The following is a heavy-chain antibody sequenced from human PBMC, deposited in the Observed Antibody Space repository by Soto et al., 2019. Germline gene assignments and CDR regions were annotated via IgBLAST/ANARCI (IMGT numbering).Heavy chain of an antibody. CDR1: RLTFSSYA. J-gene: IGHJ4*02. CDR2: ISGSGGST. CDR3: AKAPIAVAAPDYFDS. V-gene: IGHV3-23*01. D-gene: IGHD6-19*01. Sequence: EVQLLESGGGLVQPGESLRLSCVASRLTFSSYAMSWVRQAPGKGLEWVSAISGSGGSTYYADSVKGRFTISRDNSKSTLYLQMNSLRAEDTAVYYCAKAPIAVAAPDYFDSWGQGTLVTVSS.